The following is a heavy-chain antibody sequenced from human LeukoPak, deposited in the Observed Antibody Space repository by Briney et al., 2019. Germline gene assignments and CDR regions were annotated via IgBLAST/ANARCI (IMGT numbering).Heavy chain of an antibody. Sequence: ASVKASCKSSGYTFTRHYLHWVRQAPRQGLEWVGLINPTGTSSWSAQKLQGRVTLTRDMSTSTDYMELSSLRSEDTAVYYCARDNSLQDMAWWFDPWGQGTLVIVSS. CDR2: INPTGTSS. D-gene: IGHD5-24*01. J-gene: IGHJ5*02. CDR3: ARDNSLQDMAWWFDP. V-gene: IGHV1-46*01. CDR1: GYTFTRHY.